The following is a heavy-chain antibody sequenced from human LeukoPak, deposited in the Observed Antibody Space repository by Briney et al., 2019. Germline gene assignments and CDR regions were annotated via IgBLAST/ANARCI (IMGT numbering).Heavy chain of an antibody. J-gene: IGHJ4*02. D-gene: IGHD3-22*01. CDR3: ATPPYYYDSSGHEVDY. Sequence: ASVKVSCKVSGYTLTELSMHWVRQAPGKGLEWMGGFDPEDGETIYAQKFQGRVTMTEDTSTDTAYMELSSLRSEDTAVYYCATPPYYYDSSGHEVDYWGQGTLATVSS. V-gene: IGHV1-24*01. CDR2: FDPEDGET. CDR1: GYTLTELS.